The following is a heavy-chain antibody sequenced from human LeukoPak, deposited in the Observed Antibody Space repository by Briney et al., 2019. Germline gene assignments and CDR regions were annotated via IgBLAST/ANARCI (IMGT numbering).Heavy chain of an antibody. D-gene: IGHD6-19*01. CDR2: IYYSGDT. Sequence: SETLSLTCTVSGGSITSSGYYWGWVRQPPGKGLEWIGNIYYSGDTYYNPSLKSRVTVSVDTSKNQFSLRLSSVTAADTAVYFCARQLRGEAVAGHLQPFDYWGQGTLVTVSS. CDR1: GGSITSSGYY. CDR3: ARQLRGEAVAGHLQPFDY. J-gene: IGHJ4*02. V-gene: IGHV4-39*01.